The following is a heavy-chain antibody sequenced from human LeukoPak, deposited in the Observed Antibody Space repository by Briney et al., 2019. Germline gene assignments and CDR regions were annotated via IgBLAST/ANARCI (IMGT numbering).Heavy chain of an antibody. CDR3: AKRTPSGTFYFDY. Sequence: GGSLRLSCAASGFTVSSNYMSWVRQAPGKGLEWVSVIYSGGSTYYADSVKGRFTISRDNSKNTLYLQMNSLRAEDTAVYYCAKRTPSGTFYFDYWGQGTLVTVSS. CDR1: GFTVSSNY. J-gene: IGHJ4*02. V-gene: IGHV3-53*01. D-gene: IGHD2-15*01. CDR2: IYSGGST.